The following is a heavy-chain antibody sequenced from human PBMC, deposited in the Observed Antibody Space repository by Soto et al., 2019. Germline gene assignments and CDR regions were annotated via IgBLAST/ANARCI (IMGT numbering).Heavy chain of an antibody. CDR2: SSDRRTGNT. D-gene: IGHD2-21*02. CDR3: TTWLTAHFDY. Sequence: GGSLRLSCAASGFTFSSYTLNWVRRAPGKGLEWVATSSDRRTGNTHYSDSVRGRFTLSRDYSRNILFLQMDSLRADDTALYYCTTWLTAHFDYWCRGTQVTVFS. CDR1: GFTFSSYT. V-gene: IGHV3-23*01. J-gene: IGHJ4*02.